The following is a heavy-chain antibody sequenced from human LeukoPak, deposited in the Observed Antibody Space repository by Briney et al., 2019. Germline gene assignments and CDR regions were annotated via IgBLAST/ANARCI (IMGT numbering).Heavy chain of an antibody. CDR1: GFTFSSYW. J-gene: IGHJ4*02. CDR2: INSDGSST. D-gene: IGHD1-14*01. CDR3: VKHETGPEY. Sequence: GGSLRLSCAASGFTFSSYWMHWVRQAPGKGLVWVSRINSDGSSTSYADSVKGRFTISRDNAKNTLYLQMNSLRVEDTAVYYCVKHETGPEYWGQGTLVTVSS. V-gene: IGHV3-74*01.